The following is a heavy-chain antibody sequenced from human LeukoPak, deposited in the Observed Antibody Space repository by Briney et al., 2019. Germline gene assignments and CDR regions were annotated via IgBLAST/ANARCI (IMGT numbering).Heavy chain of an antibody. J-gene: IGHJ3*02. CDR1: GGSISSSSYY. V-gene: IGHV4-39*07. Sequence: SETLSLTCTVSGGSISSSSYYWGWIRQPPGKGLEWIGSIYYSGSAYYNPSLKSRVTISVDTSKNQFSLKLRSVTAADTAVYYCARDWFAMSASFVAFDIWGQGTTVTVSS. CDR2: IYYSGSA. D-gene: IGHD2-15*01. CDR3: ARDWFAMSASFVAFDI.